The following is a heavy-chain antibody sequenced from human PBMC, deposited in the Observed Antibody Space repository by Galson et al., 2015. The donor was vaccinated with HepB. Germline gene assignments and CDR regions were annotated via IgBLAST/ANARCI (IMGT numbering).Heavy chain of an antibody. CDR2: TYCRSQWFT. J-gene: IGHJ4*02. V-gene: IGHV6-1*01. D-gene: IGHD3-9*01. CDR1: GDSVSSNSAT. Sequence: CAISGDSVSSNSATWNWIRQSPSRGLEWLGRTYCRSQWFTDYGVSVRSRVTIDPDTSMNQFSLQLNSVTPEDTAVYYCARVRVYYNILTGYKNYYYFDYWGQGTLVIVSS. CDR3: ARVRVYYNILTGYKNYYYFDY.